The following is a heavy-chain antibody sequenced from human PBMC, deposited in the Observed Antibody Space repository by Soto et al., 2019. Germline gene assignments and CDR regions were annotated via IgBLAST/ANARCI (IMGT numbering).Heavy chain of an antibody. D-gene: IGHD2-15*01. Sequence: EMQLVESGGGLVQPGGSLRLSCAASGFTFSSYDMHWVRQGTGKGLEWVSAIDTAGDTYYPDSVKGPFTISRDNAKNSLYRQMNSLRAGDQAVYYCAIVGWTGRRFDLWGRGTLVAV. CDR2: IDTAGDT. CDR3: AIVGWTGRRFDL. J-gene: IGHJ2*01. CDR1: GFTFSSYD. V-gene: IGHV3-13*04.